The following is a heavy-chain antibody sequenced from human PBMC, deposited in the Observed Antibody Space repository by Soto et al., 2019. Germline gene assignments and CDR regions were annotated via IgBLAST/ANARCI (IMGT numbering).Heavy chain of an antibody. Sequence: PGESLRLSCAASGFTFSSYAMSWVRQAPGKGLEWVSAISGSGGSTYYADSVKGRFTISRDNSKNTLYLQMNSLRAEDTAVYYCAQAGEDYSSSWYENYYYYMDVWGKGTTVTVSS. J-gene: IGHJ6*03. CDR2: ISGSGGST. D-gene: IGHD6-13*01. CDR1: GFTFSSYA. V-gene: IGHV3-23*01. CDR3: AQAGEDYSSSWYENYYYYMDV.